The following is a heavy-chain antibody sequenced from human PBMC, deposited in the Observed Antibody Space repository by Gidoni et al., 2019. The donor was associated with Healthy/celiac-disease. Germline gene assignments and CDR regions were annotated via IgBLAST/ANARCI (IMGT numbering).Heavy chain of an antibody. D-gene: IGHD2-2*01. CDR1: AGSSSGYY. CDR3: ARAYCSSTSCSNNYFDY. Sequence: QVQLQQWGAGLLKPSETLSLTCAVFAGSSSGYYWSWIRLSPGKGLEWIGEINHSGSTNYNPSLKSRVTISVDTSKNQFSLKLSSVTAADTAVYYCARAYCSSTSCSNNYFDYWGQGTLVTVSS. CDR2: INHSGST. J-gene: IGHJ4*02. V-gene: IGHV4-34*01.